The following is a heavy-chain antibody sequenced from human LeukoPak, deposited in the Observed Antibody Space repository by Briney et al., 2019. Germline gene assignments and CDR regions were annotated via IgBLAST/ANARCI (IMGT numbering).Heavy chain of an antibody. CDR2: IYYTGST. V-gene: IGHV4-59*08. CDR1: GGSISSYY. Sequence: PSETLSLTCTVSGGSISSYYWNWIRQPPGKGLEWIGYIYYTGSTNYNPSLKSRVTISVDTSKNQLSLKLSSVTAADTAVYYCASNPNTGSAFDPWGQGTLVTVSS. CDR3: ASNPNTGSAFDP. D-gene: IGHD1-14*01. J-gene: IGHJ5*02.